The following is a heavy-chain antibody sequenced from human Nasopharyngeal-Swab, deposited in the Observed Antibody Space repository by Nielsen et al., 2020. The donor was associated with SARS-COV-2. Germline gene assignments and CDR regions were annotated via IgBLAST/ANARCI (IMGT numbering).Heavy chain of an antibody. CDR1: GFSLSTSGMC. CDR2: IDWDDDK. J-gene: IGHJ5*02. V-gene: IGHV2-70*01. CDR3: ARIRRQQLANGVGWFDP. D-gene: IGHD6-13*01. Sequence: SGPTLVKPTQTLTLTCTFSGFSLSTSGMCVSWIRQPPGKALEWLALIDWDDDKYYSTSLKTRLTISKDTSKNQVVLTMTNMDPVDTATYYCARIRRQQLANGVGWFDPWGQGTLVTASS.